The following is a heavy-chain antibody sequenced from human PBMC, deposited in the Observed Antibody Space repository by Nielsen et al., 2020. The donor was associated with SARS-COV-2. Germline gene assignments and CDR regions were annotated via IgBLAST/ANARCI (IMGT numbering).Heavy chain of an antibody. CDR1: GFTFSNYA. CDR3: AKSRYSYGNYFDY. CDR2: IYSGGSST. Sequence: GESLKISCAASGFTFSNYAMSWVRQAPGKGLEWVSVIYSGGSSTYYADSVKGRLTISRDNSKDTPYLQMNSLRAEDTAVYYCAKSRYSYGNYFDYWGQGTLVTVSS. D-gene: IGHD5-18*01. V-gene: IGHV3-23*03. J-gene: IGHJ4*02.